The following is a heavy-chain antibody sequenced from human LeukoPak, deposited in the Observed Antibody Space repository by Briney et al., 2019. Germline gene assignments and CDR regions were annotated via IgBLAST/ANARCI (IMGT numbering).Heavy chain of an antibody. CDR2: ISAYNGNT. J-gene: IGHJ6*02. V-gene: IGHV1-18*01. CDR3: AREYSNSWYYYYYNGMDV. D-gene: IGHD6-13*01. Sequence: GASVKVSCKASGYTFTSYGISWVRQAPGQGLEWMGWISAYNGNTNYAQKLQGRVTMTTDTSTSTAYMELRSLRSDDTAVYYCAREYSNSWYYYYYNGMDVWGQGTTVTVSS. CDR1: GYTFTSYG.